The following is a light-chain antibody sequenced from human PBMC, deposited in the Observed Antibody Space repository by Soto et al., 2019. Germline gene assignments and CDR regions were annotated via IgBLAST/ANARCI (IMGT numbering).Light chain of an antibody. CDR2: RTS. V-gene: IGKV3-20*01. CDR3: QQYDSSPRT. CDR1: QSVSSSY. J-gene: IGKJ1*01. Sequence: EIVLTQSPGTLSLSPGERATLSCRASQSVSSSYLAWYQQKPGQAPRLLIYRTSNRATGIPDRFSGSGSGTDFTLTISRLEPEDFSVYWCQQYDSSPRTFGQGTKGESK.